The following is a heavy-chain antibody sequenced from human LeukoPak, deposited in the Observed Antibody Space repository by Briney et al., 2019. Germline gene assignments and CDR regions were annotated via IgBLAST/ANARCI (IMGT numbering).Heavy chain of an antibody. V-gene: IGHV4-4*07. D-gene: IGHD6-6*01. CDR1: GGSISSHY. CDR2: IYTSGSPT. CDR3: ARERDSSSSGWVFDY. J-gene: IGHJ4*02. Sequence: PSETLSLTCTVSGGSISSHYSSWIRQPAGKGLEWIGCIYTSGSPTKYNPSLTSRVTMSVDTSKNQFSLNLSSVTAADTAVYYCARERDSSSSGWVFDYWGQGTLVTVSS.